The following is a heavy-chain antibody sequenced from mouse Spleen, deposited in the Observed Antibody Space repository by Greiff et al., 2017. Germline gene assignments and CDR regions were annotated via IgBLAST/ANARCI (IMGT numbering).Heavy chain of an antibody. D-gene: IGHD2-12*01. CDR1: GFTFTDYY. CDR2: IRNKANGYTT. CDR3: ARSIPAYSYYRIEAMDY. V-gene: IGHV7-3*01. Sequence: EVKLMESGGGLVQPGGSLSLSCAASGFTFTDYYMSWVRQPPGKALEWLGFIRNKANGYTTEYSASVKGRFTISRDNSQSILYLQMNALRAEDSATYYCARSIPAYSYYRIEAMDYWGQGTSVTVSS. J-gene: IGHJ4*01.